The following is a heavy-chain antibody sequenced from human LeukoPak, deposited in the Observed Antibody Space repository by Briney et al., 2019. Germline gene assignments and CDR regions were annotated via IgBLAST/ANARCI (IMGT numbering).Heavy chain of an antibody. CDR1: GDSISSSNW. V-gene: IGHV4-4*02. D-gene: IGHD6-6*01. J-gene: IGHJ4*02. CDR2: IYHSEST. CDR3: ARVPSLGPAPYFDY. Sequence: SETLSLTCAVSGDSISSSNWWNWVRQPPGKGLEWIGEIYHSESTHYNPSLKSRVTISVDTSKNQFSLKLSSVTAADTAVYYCARVPSLGPAPYFDYWGQGTLVTVSS.